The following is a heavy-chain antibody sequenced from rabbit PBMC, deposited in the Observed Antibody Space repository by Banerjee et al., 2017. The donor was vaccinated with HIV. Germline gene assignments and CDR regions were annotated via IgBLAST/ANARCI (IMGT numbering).Heavy chain of an antibody. J-gene: IGHJ4*01. Sequence: QSLEESGGDLVKPGASLTLTCTASGFSFSSSYYMCWVRQAPGKGLEWIGLLSNSGRTNYASWVNGRFTISKTSSTVDLKMTSLTASDTATYFCATGIWASDSAYPRLWGPGTLVTVS. CDR3: ATGIWASDSAYPRL. CDR1: GFSFSSSYY. D-gene: IGHD1-1*01. V-gene: IGHV1S40*01. CDR2: LSNSGRT.